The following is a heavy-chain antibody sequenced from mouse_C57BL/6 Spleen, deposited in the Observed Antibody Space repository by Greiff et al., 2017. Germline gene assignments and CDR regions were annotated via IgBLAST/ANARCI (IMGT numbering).Heavy chain of an antibody. V-gene: IGHV1-59*01. J-gene: IGHJ2*01. Sequence: QVQLQQPGAELVRPGTSVKLSCKASGYTFTSYWMHWVKQRPGQGLEWIGVIDPSDSYTNSNQKFKGKATLTVDTSSSQAYMQLSSLTSVDTAVYDCVRDRGNYFDYWGQGTTLTVSS. CDR1: GYTFTSYW. D-gene: IGHD3-1*01. CDR3: VRDRGNYFDY. CDR2: IDPSDSYT.